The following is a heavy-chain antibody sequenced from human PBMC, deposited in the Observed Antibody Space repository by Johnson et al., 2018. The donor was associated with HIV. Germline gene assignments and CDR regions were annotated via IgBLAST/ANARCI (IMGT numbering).Heavy chain of an antibody. CDR1: GFTFSSYA. CDR3: ARSGTAVDGYSSSLGDAFDI. J-gene: IGHJ3*02. Sequence: VQLVESGGGLVQPGGSLRLSCAASGFTFSSYAMSWVRQAPGKGLEWVSAISGSGSTIYYADSVKGRFTLSRDNAKNSLYLQMNSLRAEDTAVYYCARSGTAVDGYSSSLGDAFDIWGQGTMVTVSS. V-gene: IGHV3-48*04. CDR2: ISGSGSTI. D-gene: IGHD6-13*01.